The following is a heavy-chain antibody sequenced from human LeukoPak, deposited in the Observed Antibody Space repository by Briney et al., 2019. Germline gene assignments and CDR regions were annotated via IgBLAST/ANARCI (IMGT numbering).Heavy chain of an antibody. D-gene: IGHD1-26*01. V-gene: IGHV1-8*03. CDR3: ARSAGELGLYYFDY. CDR2: MNPNSGNT. Sequence: GASVKVSCKASGYTFTSYDINWVRQATGQGLEWMGWMNPNSGNTGYAQKFQGRVTITRNTSISTAYMELSSLRSEDTAVYYCARSAGELGLYYFDYWGQGTLVTVSS. J-gene: IGHJ4*02. CDR1: GYTFTSYD.